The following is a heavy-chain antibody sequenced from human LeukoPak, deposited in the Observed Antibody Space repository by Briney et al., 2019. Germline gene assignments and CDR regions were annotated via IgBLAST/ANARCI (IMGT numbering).Heavy chain of an antibody. CDR1: GFTFSSFS. CDR3: ARDPNRLADYGGDYFDH. D-gene: IGHD4-23*01. CDR2: IPHDGSHK. V-gene: IGHV3-30*04. Sequence: GGSLRLSCVASGFTFSSFSMHWVRQAPGNGLEWVAVIPHDGSHKSYADSVRGRFTISRDNSKNTLSLQMNTLRPEDTALFYCARDPNRLADYGGDYFDHWGQGTLVTVSS. J-gene: IGHJ4*02.